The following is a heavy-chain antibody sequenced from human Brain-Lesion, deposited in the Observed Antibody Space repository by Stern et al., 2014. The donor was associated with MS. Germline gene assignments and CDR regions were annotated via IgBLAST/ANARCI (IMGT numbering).Heavy chain of an antibody. CDR1: GFTFDDYA. D-gene: IGHD2-2*01. V-gene: IGHV3-43D*03. J-gene: IGHJ6*02. CDR3: AKDLGYCSSTSCYWYGMDV. Sequence: EVQLVESGGVVVQPGGSLRLSCAASGFTFDDYAMHWVRQAPGKGLEWVSLISWDGGSTYYADSVKGRFTISRDNSKNSLYLQMNSLRAEDTALYYCAKDLGYCSSTSCYWYGMDVWGQGTTVTVSS. CDR2: ISWDGGST.